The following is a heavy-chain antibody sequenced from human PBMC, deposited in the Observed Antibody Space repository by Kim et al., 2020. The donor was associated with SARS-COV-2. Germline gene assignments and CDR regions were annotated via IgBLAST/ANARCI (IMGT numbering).Heavy chain of an antibody. V-gene: IGHV3-30*18. CDR2: ISYDGSIK. D-gene: IGHD6-13*01. Sequence: GGSLRLSCAASGFTFSSYGMHWVRQAPGKGLEWVALISYDGSIKYYADSVQGRFTISRDTSRNTLFLQMSNLRTGDTGVYNCAKERSSYSSSWGLWFDPWGQGTLVTVSS. J-gene: IGHJ5*02. CDR3: AKERSSYSSSWGLWFDP. CDR1: GFTFSSYG.